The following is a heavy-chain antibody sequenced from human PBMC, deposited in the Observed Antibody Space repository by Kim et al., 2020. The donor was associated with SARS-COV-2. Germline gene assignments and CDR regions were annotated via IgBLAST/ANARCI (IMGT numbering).Heavy chain of an antibody. Sequence: GGSLRLSCAASGFTFRNYWMNWVRQAPGKGLEWVASINQDGNEKYYVESAKVRFTISRDNAKNSVYLQMNSLRAEDTAVYYCARVGPELHVVYDAFDIWGQGTMVTVSS. CDR2: INQDGNEK. V-gene: IGHV3-7*01. CDR1: GFTFRNYW. D-gene: IGHD1-20*01. CDR3: ARVGPELHVVYDAFDI. J-gene: IGHJ3*02.